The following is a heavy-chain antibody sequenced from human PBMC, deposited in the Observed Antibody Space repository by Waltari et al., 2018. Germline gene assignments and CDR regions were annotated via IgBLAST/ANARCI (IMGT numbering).Heavy chain of an antibody. CDR3: ARVPMAELAGAFDI. CDR1: GGSISSGGYY. J-gene: IGHJ3*02. V-gene: IGHV4-31*03. D-gene: IGHD1-26*01. CDR2: IYYSGST. Sequence: QVQLQASGPGLVKPSQTLSLTCTVSGGSISSGGYYWCWIRQHPGKGLEWIGYIYYSGSTYYNPSLKSRVTISVDTSKNQFSLKLSSVTAADTAVYYCARVPMAELAGAFDIWGQGTMVTVSS.